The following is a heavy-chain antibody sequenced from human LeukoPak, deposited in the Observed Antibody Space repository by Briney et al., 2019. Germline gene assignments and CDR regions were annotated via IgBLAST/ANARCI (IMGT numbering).Heavy chain of an antibody. D-gene: IGHD6-25*01. CDR1: GGSMSNYYIRNYY. Sequence: SETLSLTCTVSGGSMSNYYIRNYYWSWIRQPPGRGLVWIGYIHYSASINYNPSLKSRVTISVDTSKNQLSLKLTSVTAAATAVYYCARVGAAGRYYGMDVWGKGTTVTVFS. CDR3: ARVGAAGRYYGMDV. J-gene: IGHJ6*04. V-gene: IGHV4-61*01. CDR2: IHYSASI.